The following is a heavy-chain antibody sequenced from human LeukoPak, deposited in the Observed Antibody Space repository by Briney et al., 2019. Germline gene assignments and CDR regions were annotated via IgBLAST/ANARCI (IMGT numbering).Heavy chain of an antibody. CDR3: ARVGSYYDSSGQTDWFDP. V-gene: IGHV3-7*01. CDR2: IRQDGREK. J-gene: IGHJ5*02. CDR1: VFTFSSYW. D-gene: IGHD3-22*01. Sequence: PGGCLRLSCAASVFTFSSYWMSWVRQAPGKGLGWVAHIRQDGREKYYVDSVKGRFTISRDNAKNSLYVQKNSLRAEDTAVYYCARVGSYYDSSGQTDWFDPWGQGTLVTVSS.